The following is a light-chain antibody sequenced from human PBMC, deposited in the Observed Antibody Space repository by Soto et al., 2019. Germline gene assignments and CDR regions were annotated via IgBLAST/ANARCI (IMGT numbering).Light chain of an antibody. J-gene: IGLJ2*01. CDR3: CSYSRTSPLL. CDR2: EGT. CDR1: SSDVGSYNL. Sequence: QSALTQPASLSGSPGQSITISCTGTSSDVGSYNLVSWYQQHPGKAPKLMIYEGTKRPSGVSNRFSGSKSGNTASLTNSGLHAEDEADYYCCSYSRTSPLLFGGGTKLTVL. V-gene: IGLV2-23*01.